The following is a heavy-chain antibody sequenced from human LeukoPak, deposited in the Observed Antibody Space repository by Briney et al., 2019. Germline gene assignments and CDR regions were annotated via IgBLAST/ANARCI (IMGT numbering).Heavy chain of an antibody. CDR1: GFTFSSYG. V-gene: IGHV3-33*01. CDR2: IWYDGSNK. D-gene: IGHD6-13*01. Sequence: PGGSLRLSRAASGFTFSSYGMHWVRQAPGKGLEWVAVIWYDGSNKYYADSVKGRFTISRDNSKNTLYLQMNSLRAEDTAVYYCARAEPLAAAGPDLFDYWGQGTLVTVSS. J-gene: IGHJ4*02. CDR3: ARAEPLAAAGPDLFDY.